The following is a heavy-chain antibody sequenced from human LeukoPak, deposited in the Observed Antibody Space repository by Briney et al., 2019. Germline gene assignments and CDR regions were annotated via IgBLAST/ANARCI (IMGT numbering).Heavy chain of an antibody. D-gene: IGHD3-9*01. J-gene: IGHJ4*02. V-gene: IGHV1-69*06. Sequence: GASVKVSCKTSGHSMNTFGITWVRQAPGQGLEWMGRIIPIFGTANYAQKFQGRVTITADKSTSTAYMELSSLRSEDTAVYYCARDPDFDWPRYFDYWGQGTLVTVSS. CDR3: ARDPDFDWPRYFDY. CDR1: GHSMNTFG. CDR2: IIPIFGTA.